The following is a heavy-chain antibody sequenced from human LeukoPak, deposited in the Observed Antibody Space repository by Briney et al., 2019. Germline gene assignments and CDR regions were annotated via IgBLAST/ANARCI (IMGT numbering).Heavy chain of an antibody. V-gene: IGHV3-30*03. Sequence: GRSLRLSCAASGFTLSSYGMHWVRQAPGKGLEWVAVISFDGSNTYYADSVKGRFTISRDNSNNTLYLQMNSLRAEDTALYYCARHPWNWGQGTLVTVSS. CDR2: ISFDGSNT. CDR1: GFTLSSYG. J-gene: IGHJ4*02. D-gene: IGHD3-3*01. CDR3: ARHPWN.